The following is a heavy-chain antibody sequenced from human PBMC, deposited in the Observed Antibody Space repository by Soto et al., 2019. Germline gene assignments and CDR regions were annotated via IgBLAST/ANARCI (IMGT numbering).Heavy chain of an antibody. CDR2: ISHSGST. CDR1: GGSISSSSW. Sequence: QVQLQESGPGLVKPSETLSLTCAVSGGSISSSSWWSWVRQPPGKGLEWIGEISHSGSTDYNPSLKSRVTISVDRAKSQASLRLTSVTAADTAVYYCASGWELRNYWGQGTLVTVSS. V-gene: IGHV4-4*02. D-gene: IGHD1-7*01. CDR3: ASGWELRNY. J-gene: IGHJ4*02.